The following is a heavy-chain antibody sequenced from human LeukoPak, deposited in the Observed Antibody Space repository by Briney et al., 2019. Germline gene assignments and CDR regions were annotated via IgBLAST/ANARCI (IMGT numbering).Heavy chain of an antibody. CDR3: ARDTGDSLSPIVVVPAAATGAFDI. J-gene: IGHJ3*02. V-gene: IGHV1-69*05. CDR1: GGTFSSYA. Sequence: SVKVSCKASGGTFSSYAISWVRQATGQGLEWMGGIIPIFGTANYAQKFQGRVTITTDESTSTAYMELSSLRSEDTAVYYCARDTGDSLSPIVVVPAAATGAFDIWGQGTMVTVSS. D-gene: IGHD2-2*01. CDR2: IIPIFGTA.